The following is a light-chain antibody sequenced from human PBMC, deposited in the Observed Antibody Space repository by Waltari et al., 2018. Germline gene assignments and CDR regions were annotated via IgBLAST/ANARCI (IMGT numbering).Light chain of an antibody. CDR2: RNN. J-gene: IGLJ3*02. CDR3: ATWDDSLSGWV. Sequence: QSVLTQPPSASGTPGQRVTIYCSGSSSNIGSYNVYWYQHLPGTAPKLLISRNNQRPSGVPDRFSGSKSGTSASLAISGLRSEDEADYYCATWDDSLSGWVFGGGTKLTVL. CDR1: SSNIGSYN. V-gene: IGLV1-47*01.